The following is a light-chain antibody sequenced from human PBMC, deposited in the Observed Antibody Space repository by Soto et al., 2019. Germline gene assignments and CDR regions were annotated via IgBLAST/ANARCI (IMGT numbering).Light chain of an antibody. CDR2: EVR. CDR1: SRDVGGYNF. Sequence: QSALTQPASVSGSPGQSIAISCSGTSRDVGGYNFVSWFQQHPGKAPKLLIYEVRNRPSGVSDRFSASKSGNTASLTISGLQAEDEADYYCSSSTGFNTWVFGGGTKVTVL. V-gene: IGLV2-14*01. CDR3: SSSTGFNTWV. J-gene: IGLJ3*02.